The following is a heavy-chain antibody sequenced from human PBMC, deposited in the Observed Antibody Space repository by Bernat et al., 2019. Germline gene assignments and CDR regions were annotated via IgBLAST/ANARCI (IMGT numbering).Heavy chain of an antibody. CDR3: AGQGMDFWSGYGGLDP. J-gene: IGHJ5*02. CDR1: GGSTSSYY. Sequence: QVQLQESGPGLVKPSETLSLTCTVSGGSTSSYYWSWIRQPPGKGLEWIGYIYYSGSTNYNPSLKSRVTISVDTSKNQFSLTLSSVTAADTAVYYCAGQGMDFWSGYGGLDPWGQGTLVTVSS. D-gene: IGHD3-3*01. CDR2: IYYSGST. V-gene: IGHV4-59*08.